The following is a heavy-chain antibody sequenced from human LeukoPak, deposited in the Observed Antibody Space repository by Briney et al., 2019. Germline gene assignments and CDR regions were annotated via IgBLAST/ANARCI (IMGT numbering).Heavy chain of an antibody. CDR1: GGSISSSSYY. CDR3: ARHIYCSSTSCYRPVLKSFDP. D-gene: IGHD2-2*02. Sequence: PSETLSLTCTVSGGSISSSSYYWGWIRQPPGKGLEWIGSIYYSGSTYYNPSFKSRVTISVDTSKNQFSLKLSSVTAADTAVYYCARHIYCSSTSCYRPVLKSFDPWGQGTLVTVSS. J-gene: IGHJ5*02. V-gene: IGHV4-39*01. CDR2: IYYSGST.